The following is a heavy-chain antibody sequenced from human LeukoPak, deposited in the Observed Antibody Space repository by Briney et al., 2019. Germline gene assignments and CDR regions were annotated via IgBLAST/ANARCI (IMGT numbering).Heavy chain of an antibody. J-gene: IGHJ4*02. V-gene: IGHV4-39*01. D-gene: IGHD4-17*01. CDR1: GGSISSSSYY. CDR2: IYYSGST. Sequence: SETLSLTCTVSGGSISSSSYYWGWIRQPPGKGLEWIGSIYYSGSTYYNPSLKSRVTISVDTSKNELSLKLSSVTAADTAVYYCARHQASVMPTVTHYFDYWGQGTLVTVSS. CDR3: ARHQASVMPTVTHYFDY.